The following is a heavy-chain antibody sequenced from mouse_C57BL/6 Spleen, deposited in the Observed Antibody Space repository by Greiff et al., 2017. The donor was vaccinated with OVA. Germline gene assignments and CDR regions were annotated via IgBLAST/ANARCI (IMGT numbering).Heavy chain of an antibody. CDR1: GYSFTGYY. Sequence: VQLQQSGPELVKPGASVTISCKASGYSFTGYYMNWVKQSPEKSLEWIGEINPSTGGTTYNQKFKAKATLTVDKSSSTAYMQLKSLTSEDSAVYYCARRNYDYDAMDYWGQGTSVTVSS. D-gene: IGHD1-1*02. CDR3: ARRNYDYDAMDY. J-gene: IGHJ4*01. V-gene: IGHV1-42*01. CDR2: INPSTGGT.